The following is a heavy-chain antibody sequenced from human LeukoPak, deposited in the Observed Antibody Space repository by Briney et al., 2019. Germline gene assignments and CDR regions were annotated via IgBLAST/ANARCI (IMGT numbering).Heavy chain of an antibody. Sequence: GGSLRLSCAASGFTVSSSYMSWVRQAPGKGLEWVSVIYSGGSTYYADSVKGRFTISRDNSKNTLYLQMNSLRAEDTAVYYCATLRIAVKGAFDIWGQGTMVTVSS. D-gene: IGHD6-19*01. V-gene: IGHV3-53*01. CDR3: ATLRIAVKGAFDI. CDR2: IYSGGST. J-gene: IGHJ3*02. CDR1: GFTVSSSY.